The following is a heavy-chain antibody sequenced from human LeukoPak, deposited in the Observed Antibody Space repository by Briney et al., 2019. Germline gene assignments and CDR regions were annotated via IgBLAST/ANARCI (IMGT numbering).Heavy chain of an antibody. CDR3: SKGAAAPDY. CDR1: GGSISSYY. D-gene: IGHD6-13*01. V-gene: IGHV4-59*01. CDR2: SHYSGST. J-gene: IGHJ4*02. Sequence: SETLSLTCRASGGSISSYYWSWIRQPPGKGLEWIGYSHYSGSTNYNASLKNRVTTSLDTSTNQFSHQLSSVTAADNPADYCSKGAAAPDYWGQGTLVTVSS.